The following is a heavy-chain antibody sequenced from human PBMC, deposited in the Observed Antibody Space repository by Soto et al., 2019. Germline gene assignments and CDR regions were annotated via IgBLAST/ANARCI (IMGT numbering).Heavy chain of an antibody. V-gene: IGHV4-4*02. Sequence: QVQLQESGPGLVKPSGTLSLTCAVSGGSISSSNWWSWVRQPPGKGLEWIGEIYHSGSTNYNPSLKGRVTISXXKXKXXFSLKLSSVTAADTAVYYCARAAAGAPYYYYGMDVWGQGTTVTVSS. J-gene: IGHJ6*02. CDR2: IYHSGST. D-gene: IGHD6-13*01. CDR1: GGSISSSNW. CDR3: ARAAAGAPYYYYGMDV.